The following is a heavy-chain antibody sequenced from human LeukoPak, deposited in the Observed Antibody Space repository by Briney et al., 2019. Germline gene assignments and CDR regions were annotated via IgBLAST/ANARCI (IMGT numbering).Heavy chain of an antibody. J-gene: IGHJ5*02. Sequence: SETLSLTCTVAGGSISSDFWSWIRQPPGKGLEWVGYIYHSVNTDYNPSLKSRMTISEDTSKNKCSLTLTSVSAADTPVYYCARFLGGRERWFDPWGQGTLVTVSS. V-gene: IGHV4-59*01. CDR2: IYHSVNT. CDR3: ARFLGGRERWFDP. CDR1: GGSISSDF. D-gene: IGHD1-26*01.